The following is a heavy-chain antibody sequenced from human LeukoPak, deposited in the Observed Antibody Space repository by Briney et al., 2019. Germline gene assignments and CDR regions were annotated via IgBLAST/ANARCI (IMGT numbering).Heavy chain of an antibody. D-gene: IGHD3-10*01. CDR2: IYYSGST. CDR3: APQLWFGEYYYFDY. Sequence: PSETLSLTCTVSGGSFSSGSYYWSWIRQPPGKGLEWIGYIYYSGSTNYNPSLKSRVTISVDTSKNQFSLKLSSVTAADTAMYYCAPQLWFGEYYYFDYWGQGTLVTVSS. CDR1: GGSFSSGSYY. V-gene: IGHV4-61*01. J-gene: IGHJ4*02.